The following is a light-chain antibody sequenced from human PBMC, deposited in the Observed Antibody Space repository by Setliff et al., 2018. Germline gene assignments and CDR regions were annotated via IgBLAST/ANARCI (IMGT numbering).Light chain of an antibody. CDR2: DVS. CDR3: SSYTSTNTDV. J-gene: IGLJ1*01. Sequence: QSALTQPASVSGSPGQSIIISCTGTSSDIGAYDHVFWYRQYPGKAPQLMIYDVSNRASGVSDRFSASKSGNTASLTISGLQPEDEADYYCSSYTSTNTDVFGSGTKGTVL. CDR1: SSDIGAYDH. V-gene: IGLV2-14*01.